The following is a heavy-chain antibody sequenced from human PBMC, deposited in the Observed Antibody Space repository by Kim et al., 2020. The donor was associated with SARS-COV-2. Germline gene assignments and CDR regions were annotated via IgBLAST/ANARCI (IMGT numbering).Heavy chain of an antibody. Sequence: HSVKGRFTISRDNAKNPLYLEMNNLRVEDTAFYYCARVPHYDSSGYYFDYWGQGTLVSVSP. CDR3: ARVPHYDSSGYYFDY. V-gene: IGHV3-74*01. D-gene: IGHD3-22*01. J-gene: IGHJ4*02.